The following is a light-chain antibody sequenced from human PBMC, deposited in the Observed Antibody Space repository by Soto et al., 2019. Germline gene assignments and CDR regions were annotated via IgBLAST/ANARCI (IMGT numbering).Light chain of an antibody. CDR2: DAS. J-gene: IGKJ4*01. Sequence: EVFLTQYPATLSSSPGESVTLSWRASQNIDTYLAWYQQRPGQAPRLLIYDASYRAVGIPSRLSGSGYGTELTITIGSMKSEDFEVYSCQQYNTWPRSFGGGTKVDIK. V-gene: IGKV3-11*01. CDR1: QNIDTY. CDR3: QQYNTWPRS.